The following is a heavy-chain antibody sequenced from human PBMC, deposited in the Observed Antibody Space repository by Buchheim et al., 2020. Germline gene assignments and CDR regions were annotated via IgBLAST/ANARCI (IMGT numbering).Heavy chain of an antibody. Sequence: QVQLQESGPGLVKPSETLSLTCTVPGGSISSYYWSWIRQPPGKGLEWIGYIYYSGSTNYNPSLKSRVTISVDTSKNQFSLKLSSVTAADTAVYYCARAFRGVARGVVDPWGQGTL. CDR2: IYYSGST. D-gene: IGHD6-13*01. CDR3: ARAFRGVARGVVDP. CDR1: GGSISSYY. V-gene: IGHV4-59*01. J-gene: IGHJ5*02.